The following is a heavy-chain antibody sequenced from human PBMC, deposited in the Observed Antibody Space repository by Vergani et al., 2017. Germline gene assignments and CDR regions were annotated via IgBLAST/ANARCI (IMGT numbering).Heavy chain of an antibody. CDR1: GFTFGDYA. D-gene: IGHD1-1*01. CDR3: TRVPMTYNWYDLCYYYYGMDV. V-gene: IGHV3-49*04. J-gene: IGHJ6*02. Sequence: EVQLVESGGGLVQPGRSLRLSCTASGFTFGDYAMSWVRQAPGKGLEWVGFIRSKAYGGTTEYAASVKGRFTIARDDSKSIAYLQMNSLKTEDTAVYYCTRVPMTYNWYDLCYYYYGMDVWGQGATVTVSS. CDR2: IRSKAYGGTT.